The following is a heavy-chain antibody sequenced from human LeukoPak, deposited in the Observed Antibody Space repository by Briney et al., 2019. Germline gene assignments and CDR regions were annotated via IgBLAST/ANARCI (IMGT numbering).Heavy chain of an antibody. Sequence: SETLSLTCTVSGGSISSGDYYWSWIRQPPGKGLEWIGYIYYSGRTYYSPSLKSRVTISVDTSKNQFSLKLSSVTAADTAVYYCARGRISIFGVVRDDYAFDIWGQGTMVTVSS. CDR3: ARGRISIFGVVRDDYAFDI. D-gene: IGHD3-3*01. CDR1: GGSISSGDYY. V-gene: IGHV4-30-4*08. CDR2: IYYSGRT. J-gene: IGHJ3*02.